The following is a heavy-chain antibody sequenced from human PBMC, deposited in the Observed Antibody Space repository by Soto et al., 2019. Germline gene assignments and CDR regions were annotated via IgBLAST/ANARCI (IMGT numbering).Heavy chain of an antibody. CDR2: IIPILGIA. CDR3: ARDYYDSSGPRLHY. CDR1: GGTFSSYT. V-gene: IGHV1-69*04. D-gene: IGHD3-22*01. Sequence: SSVKVSCKASGGTFSSYTISWVRQAPGQGLEWMGRIIPILGIANYAQKFQGRVTITADKSTSTAYMELSSLRSEDTAVYYCARDYYDSSGPRLHYWGQGTLVTVSS. J-gene: IGHJ4*02.